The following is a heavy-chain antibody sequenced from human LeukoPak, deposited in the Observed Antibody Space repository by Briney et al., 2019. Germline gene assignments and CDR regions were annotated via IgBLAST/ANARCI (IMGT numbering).Heavy chain of an antibody. V-gene: IGHV3-23*01. D-gene: IGHD3-9*01. CDR2: ILGSGGST. CDR3: AKRGDYDVLTGYYVPDY. Sequence: GASLRLSCAASGFTFSNYAMSWVRQAPGEGLEWVSAILGSGGSTYYADSVKGRFTVSRDNSKSTLYLQMNSLRAEDTALYYCAKRGDYDVLTGYYVPDYWGQGTLVTVPS. J-gene: IGHJ4*02. CDR1: GFTFSNYA.